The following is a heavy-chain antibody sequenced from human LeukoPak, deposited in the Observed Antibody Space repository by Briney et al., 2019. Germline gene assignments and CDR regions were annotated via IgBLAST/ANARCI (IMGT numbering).Heavy chain of an antibody. Sequence: ASVKVSCKASGYTFTGYYMHWVRQAPGQGLEWMGWINPNSGGTNYAQKLQGRVTMTRDTSISTAYMELSRLRSDDTAVYYCARDFNYYGSGSFPDYWGQGTLVTVSS. CDR3: ARDFNYYGSGSFPDY. V-gene: IGHV1-2*02. J-gene: IGHJ4*02. D-gene: IGHD3-10*01. CDR1: GYTFTGYY. CDR2: INPNSGGT.